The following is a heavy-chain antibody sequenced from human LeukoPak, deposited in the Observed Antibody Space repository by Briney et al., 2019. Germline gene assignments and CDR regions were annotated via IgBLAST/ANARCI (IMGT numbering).Heavy chain of an antibody. J-gene: IGHJ4*02. CDR1: GGSISSSSYY. D-gene: IGHD6-19*01. CDR3: ARVPGYSSGWYEFDY. V-gene: IGHV4-39*07. Sequence: SETLSLTCTVSGGSISSSSYYWGWIRQPPGKGLEWIGSIYYSGSTYYNPSLKSRVTISVDTSKNQFSLKLSSVTAADTAVYYCARVPGYSSGWYEFDYWGQGTLVTVSS. CDR2: IYYSGST.